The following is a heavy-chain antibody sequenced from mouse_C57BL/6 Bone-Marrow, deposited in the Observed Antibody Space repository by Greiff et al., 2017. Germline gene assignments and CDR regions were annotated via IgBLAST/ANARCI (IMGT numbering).Heavy chain of an antibody. D-gene: IGHD1-1*01. CDR1: GYAFSSSW. V-gene: IGHV1-82*01. J-gene: IGHJ2*01. Sequence: VQLQQSGPELVKPGASVKISCKASGYAFSSSWMHWVKQRPGKGLEWIGRIYPGDGDTNYNGKFKGKATLTADKSSSTAYMQLSSLTSEDSAVYVCARDYYGSSPYFDYWGQGTTLTVSS. CDR2: IYPGDGDT. CDR3: ARDYYGSSPYFDY.